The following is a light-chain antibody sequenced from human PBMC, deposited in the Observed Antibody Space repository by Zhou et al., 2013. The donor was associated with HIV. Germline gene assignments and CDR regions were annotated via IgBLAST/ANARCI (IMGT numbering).Light chain of an antibody. V-gene: IGKV3-15*01. J-gene: IGKJ2*01. CDR3: QQYNNWLYT. CDR2: GAS. CDR1: QSVSSSY. Sequence: EIVLTQSPGTLSLSPGERATLSCRASQSVSSSYLAWYQQKPGQAPRLLIYGASTRATGIPARFSGSGSGTEFTLTISSLQSEDFAVYYCQQYNNWLYTFGQGTKLE.